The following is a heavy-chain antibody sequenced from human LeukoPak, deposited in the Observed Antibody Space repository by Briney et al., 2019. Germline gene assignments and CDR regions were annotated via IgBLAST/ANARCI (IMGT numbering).Heavy chain of an antibody. D-gene: IGHD4-23*01. J-gene: IGHJ4*02. CDR1: GGSISSSSYY. Sequence: SETLSLTCTVSGGSISSSSYYWAWIRQPPGKGLEWIGSIYFTGSTFYNPSLKSRVTISVDTSKHQFSLRLSSVTAADTAVYYCARRLWELDYWGQGTLVTVSS. V-gene: IGHV4-39*01. CDR2: IYFTGST. CDR3: ARRLWELDY.